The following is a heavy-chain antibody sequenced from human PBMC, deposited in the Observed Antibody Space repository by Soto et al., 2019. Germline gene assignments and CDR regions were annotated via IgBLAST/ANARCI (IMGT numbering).Heavy chain of an antibody. J-gene: IGHJ4*02. V-gene: IGHV3-30-3*01. CDR3: ARDRSGEGYYFDY. CDR2: ISYDGSNK. CDR1: GFTFSSYA. Sequence: GGSLRLSCAASGFTFSSYAMHWVRQAPGKGLEWVAVISYDGSNKYYADSVKGRFTISRDNSKNTLYLQMNSLRAEDTAVYYCARDRSGEGYYFDYWGQGTLVTVSS. D-gene: IGHD3-3*01.